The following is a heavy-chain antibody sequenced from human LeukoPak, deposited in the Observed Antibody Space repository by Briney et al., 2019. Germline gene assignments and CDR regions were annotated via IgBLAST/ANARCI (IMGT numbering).Heavy chain of an antibody. V-gene: IGHV3-9*01. CDR3: AKDTDRSSGLDDAFDV. CDR2: INWNSGDI. D-gene: IGHD6-19*01. Sequence: PGGSLRLSCAASGFTFDDYAMHWVRQVPGKGLEWVSGINWNSGDIGYADSVKGRFTISRDNAKSSLYLQMNSLRAEDTAFYYCAKDTDRSSGLDDAFDVWGQGTMVTVSS. J-gene: IGHJ3*01. CDR1: GFTFDDYA.